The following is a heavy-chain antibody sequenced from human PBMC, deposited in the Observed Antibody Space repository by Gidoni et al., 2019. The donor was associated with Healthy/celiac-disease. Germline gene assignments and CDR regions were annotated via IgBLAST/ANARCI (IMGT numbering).Heavy chain of an antibody. Sequence: EVQLLESGGALVQPGVSLPLSWPASGFFFGTYWMTWVRQAPGTGLEWVANINQDGGEKYYVDSVKGRFTISRDNAKNSLYLQMDSLRAEDTAVYYCATYYDISAYYPVDFWGQGTLVTVSS. V-gene: IGHV3-7*02. J-gene: IGHJ4*02. CDR1: GFFFGTYW. D-gene: IGHD3-9*01. CDR3: ATYYDISAYYPVDF. CDR2: INQDGGEK.